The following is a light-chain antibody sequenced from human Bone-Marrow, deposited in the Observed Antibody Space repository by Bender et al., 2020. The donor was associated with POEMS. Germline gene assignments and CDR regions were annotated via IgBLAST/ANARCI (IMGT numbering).Light chain of an antibody. CDR1: SSNFGSYSL. CDR3: CSFGGLGV. CDR2: EGT. J-gene: IGLJ1*01. V-gene: IGLV2-23*01. Sequence: QSALTQPASVSVSPGQSITISCTGTSSNFGSYSLVSWYQQVPGKAPKLIIYEGTERPSGISNRFSGSKSDNRASLTISGLQTEDEADYYCCSFGGLGVFGTGTKVTVL.